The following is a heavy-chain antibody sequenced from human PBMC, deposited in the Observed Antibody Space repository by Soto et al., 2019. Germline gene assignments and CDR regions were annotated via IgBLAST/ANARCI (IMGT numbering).Heavy chain of an antibody. J-gene: IGHJ4*02. CDR1: GGTFSSYA. Sequence: SVKVSCKASGGTFSSYAISWVRQAPGQGLEWMGGIIPIFGTANYAQKFQGRVTITADESTSTAYMELSSLRSEDTAVYYCARARVPLYDSSGYYFDYWGQGTLVTVSS. CDR2: IIPIFGTA. V-gene: IGHV1-69*13. CDR3: ARARVPLYDSSGYYFDY. D-gene: IGHD3-22*01.